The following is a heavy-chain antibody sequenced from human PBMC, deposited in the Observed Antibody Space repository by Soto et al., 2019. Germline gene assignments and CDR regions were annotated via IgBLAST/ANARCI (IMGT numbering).Heavy chain of an antibody. D-gene: IGHD3-22*01. V-gene: IGHV1-18*01. CDR2: ISAYNGNT. J-gene: IGHJ5*02. CDR3: ARVRSSGYNNWFEP. Sequence: ASVKVSCKASGYTFTSYGISWVRQAPGQGLEWMGWISAYNGNTNYAQKLQGRVTMTTDTSTSTAYMELRSLRSDDTAVYYCARVRSSGYNNWFEPWGQGTLVTVSS. CDR1: GYTFTSYG.